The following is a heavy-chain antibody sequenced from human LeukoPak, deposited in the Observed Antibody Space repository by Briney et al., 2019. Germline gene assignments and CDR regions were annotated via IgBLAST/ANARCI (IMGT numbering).Heavy chain of an antibody. CDR1: GYTFTGYY. CDR2: INPNSGGT. J-gene: IGHJ2*01. V-gene: IGHV1-2*02. Sequence: ASVKVSCKASGYTFTGYYMHWVRQAPGQGLEWMGWINPNSGGTNYAQKFQARVTMTRDTSISTAYMELSRLRSDDTAVCYCARSRYCSGGSCYENWYFDLWGRGTLVTVSS. CDR3: ARSRYCSGGSCYENWYFDL. D-gene: IGHD2-15*01.